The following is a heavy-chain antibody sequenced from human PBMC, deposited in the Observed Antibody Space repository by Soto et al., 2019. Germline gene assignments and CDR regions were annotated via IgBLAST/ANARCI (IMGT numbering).Heavy chain of an antibody. J-gene: IGHJ6*02. D-gene: IGHD6-6*01. CDR3: ARGGRYSSSSVLNYYYYGMDV. CDR2: IWYDGSNK. V-gene: IGHV3-33*01. CDR1: GFTFSSYG. Sequence: PGGSLRLSCAASGFTFSSYGMHWVRQAPGKGLEWVAVIWYDGSNKYYADSVKGRFTISRDNSKNTLYLQMNSLRAGDTAVYYCARGGRYSSSSVLNYYYYGMDVWGQGTTVTVSS.